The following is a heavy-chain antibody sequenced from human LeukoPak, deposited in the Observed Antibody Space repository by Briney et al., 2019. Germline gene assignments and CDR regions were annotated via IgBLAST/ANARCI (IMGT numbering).Heavy chain of an antibody. D-gene: IGHD4-17*01. CDR3: ARERYGDYDYYFDY. CDR1: GFTFSNSW. CDR2: IKPDGSAQ. Sequence: GGSLRLSCAASGFTFSNSWMSWVRQAPGKGLEWVATIKPDGSAQYYVDSVKGRFTISRDNAKNSLFLQINSLRAEDTAVYYCARERYGDYDYYFDYWGQGTLVTVSS. V-gene: IGHV3-7*01. J-gene: IGHJ4*02.